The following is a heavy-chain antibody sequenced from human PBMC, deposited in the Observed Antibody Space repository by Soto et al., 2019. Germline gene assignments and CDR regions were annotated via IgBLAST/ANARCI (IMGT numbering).Heavy chain of an antibody. CDR1: GFTFSSYA. CDR2: ISGSGGSA. D-gene: IGHD6-13*01. V-gene: IGHV3-23*01. Sequence: XGSLRLSCAASGFTFSSYAMSWVRQAPGRGLEWVSAISGSGGSAYYADSVKGRFTISRDNSKNTLYLQMNSLRAEDTAVYYCAKEKGSSSWTDAFDIWGQGKMVTVSS. J-gene: IGHJ3*02. CDR3: AKEKGSSSWTDAFDI.